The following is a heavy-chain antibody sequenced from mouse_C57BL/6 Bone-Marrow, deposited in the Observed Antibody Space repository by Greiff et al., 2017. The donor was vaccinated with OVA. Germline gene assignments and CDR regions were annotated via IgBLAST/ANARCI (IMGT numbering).Heavy chain of an antibody. CDR2: IYPGDGDT. V-gene: IGHV1-82*01. CDR3: ARERAYYPAWFAY. J-gene: IGHJ3*01. CDR1: GYAFSSSW. Sequence: LEESGPELVKPGASVKISCKASGYAFSSSWMNWVKQRPGKGLEWIGRIYPGDGDTNYNGKFKGKATLTADKSSSTAYMQLSSLTSEDSAVYFCARERAYYPAWFAYWGQGTLVTVSA. D-gene: IGHD2-10*01.